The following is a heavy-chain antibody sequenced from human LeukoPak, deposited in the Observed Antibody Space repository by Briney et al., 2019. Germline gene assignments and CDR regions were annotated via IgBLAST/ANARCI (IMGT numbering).Heavy chain of an antibody. Sequence: GGSLRLSCAASGFTFSSYAMSWVRQAPGKGLEWVSAISGSGGSTYYADSVKGRFTISRDNSKNTLYLQMNSLRAEDTAVYYCAKDREYSSSYYYYYYMDVWGKGTTVTVSS. D-gene: IGHD6-6*01. CDR3: AKDREYSSSYYYYYYMDV. V-gene: IGHV3-23*01. CDR1: GFTFSSYA. CDR2: ISGSGGST. J-gene: IGHJ6*03.